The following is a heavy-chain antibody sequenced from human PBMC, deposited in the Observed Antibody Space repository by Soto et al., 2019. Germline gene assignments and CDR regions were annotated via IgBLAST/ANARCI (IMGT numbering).Heavy chain of an antibody. D-gene: IGHD5-18*01. CDR3: ARRVYNYADGLQDYVDP. CDR2: IYTGDSDD. CDR1: GYNFSSDC. J-gene: IGHJ5*02. Sequence: EVQLVPSGAELKQPGESLKISCKGSGYNFSSDCIVWVRQMSGKGLEWMGIIYTGDSDDRYSPSFQGQVTISADKSISTAYLQWSSLKASDTAMYYCARRVYNYADGLQDYVDPWGQGNLVTVS. V-gene: IGHV5-51*01.